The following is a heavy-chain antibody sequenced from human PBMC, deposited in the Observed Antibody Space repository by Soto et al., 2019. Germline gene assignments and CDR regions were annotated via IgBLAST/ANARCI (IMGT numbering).Heavy chain of an antibody. V-gene: IGHV2-5*01. CDR1: GFSLSVTRVG. CDR2: IYWHDDM. D-gene: IGHD2-8*02. Sequence: QITLKESGPTLVRPTQTLTLTCAFSGFSLSVTRVGVGWIRQTPGKALESLALIYWHDDMRYNPSLRNRLSVSRDTSNNQVSLTLPTVTPVDTATFSCAHIRRLVPTFTFWGQGTPVTV. J-gene: IGHJ4*02. CDR3: AHIRRLVPTFTF.